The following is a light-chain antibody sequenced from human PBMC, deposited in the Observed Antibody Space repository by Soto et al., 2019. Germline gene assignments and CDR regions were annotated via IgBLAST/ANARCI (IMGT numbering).Light chain of an antibody. CDR2: DVS. CDR3: ASSASSNTVL. CDR1: SSDIGGYNY. J-gene: IGLJ2*01. V-gene: IGLV2-14*03. Sequence: QSALTQPASVSGSPGQSITISCTGTSSDIGGYNYVSWYQQHPGKAPKLMIYDVSDRPSGVSNRFSGSKSGNTASLTISGLQAEDEADYYCASSASSNTVLFGGGPKLTVL.